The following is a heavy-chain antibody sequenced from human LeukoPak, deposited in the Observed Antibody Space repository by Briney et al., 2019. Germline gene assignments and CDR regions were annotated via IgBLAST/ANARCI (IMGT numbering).Heavy chain of an antibody. CDR1: GFSLSNYG. Sequence: GGSLRLSCAASGFSLSNYGLHWVRQGPGKGLEWLAVINYDGSNRYYADSVKGRLTISKDSSENILYLQMNSLRADDTAMYYCARCGGTRQFYFDYWGQGTLATVSS. V-gene: IGHV3-33*01. CDR3: ARCGGTRQFYFDY. D-gene: IGHD2-21*01. CDR2: INYDGSNR. J-gene: IGHJ4*02.